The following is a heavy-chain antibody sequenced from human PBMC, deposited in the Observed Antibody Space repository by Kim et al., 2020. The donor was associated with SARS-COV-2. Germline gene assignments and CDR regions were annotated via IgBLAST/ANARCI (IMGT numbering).Heavy chain of an antibody. J-gene: IGHJ6*02. CDR1: GGTFSSYA. CDR2: IIPIFGTA. Sequence: SVKVSCKASGGTFSSYAISWVRQAPGQGLEWMGGIIPIFGTANYAQKFQGRVTITADESTSTAYMELSSLRSEDTAVYYCASNQYGGNSDYYYYGMDVWGQGTTVTVSS. V-gene: IGHV1-69*13. CDR3: ASNQYGGNSDYYYYGMDV. D-gene: IGHD2-21*02.